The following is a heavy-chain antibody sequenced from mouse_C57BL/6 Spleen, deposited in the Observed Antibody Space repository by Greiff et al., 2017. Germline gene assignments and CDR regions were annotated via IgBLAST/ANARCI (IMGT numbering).Heavy chain of an antibody. D-gene: IGHD1-1*01. J-gene: IGHJ2*01. CDR2: IYPGSGST. CDR1: GYTFTSYW. CDR3: ARSYYGSSWDY. Sequence: QVQLQQPGAELVKPGASVKMSCKASGYTFTSYWITWVKQRPGQGLEWIGDIYPGSGSTNYNEKFKSKATLTVDTSSRTAYMQLSSLTSEDSAVYYCARSYYGSSWDYWGQGTTLTVSS. V-gene: IGHV1-55*01.